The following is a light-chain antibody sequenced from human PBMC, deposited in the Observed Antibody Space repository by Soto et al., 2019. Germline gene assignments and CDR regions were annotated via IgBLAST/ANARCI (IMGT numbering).Light chain of an antibody. CDR2: DAS. CDR1: ERISHS. Sequence: DIVLTQSPSTLSLSPGNRVTLSCRANERISHSLAWYQQKPGQAPRILIYDASFRATGIPERFSGSGSGTDFTLTISRLEPEDFAVYYCQQYGSSPPVTFGQGTKVDIK. J-gene: IGKJ1*01. CDR3: QQYGSSPPVT. V-gene: IGKV3-20*01.